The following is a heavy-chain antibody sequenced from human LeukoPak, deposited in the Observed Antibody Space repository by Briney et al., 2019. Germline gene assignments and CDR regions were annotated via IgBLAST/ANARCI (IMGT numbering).Heavy chain of an antibody. CDR1: GFTFSNYG. CDR3: ARDFDGDSSSSSDY. CDR2: IRYDGSNT. D-gene: IGHD6-6*01. V-gene: IGHV3-30*02. J-gene: IGHJ4*02. Sequence: GGSLKLSCAAPGFTFSNYGMHWVRQAPGKGLQWVAFIRYDGSNTYYAEFVKGRFTISRDNSKNTLFLQMSSLRAEDTAVYYCARDFDGDSSSSSDYWGQGTLVTVSS.